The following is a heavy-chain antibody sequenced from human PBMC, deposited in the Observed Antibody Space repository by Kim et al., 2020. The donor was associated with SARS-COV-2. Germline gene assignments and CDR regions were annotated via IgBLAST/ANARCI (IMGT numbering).Heavy chain of an antibody. V-gene: IGHV4-34*01. CDR2: INHSGST. Sequence: SETLSLTCAVYGGSFSGYYWSWIRQPPGKGLEWIGEINHSGSTNYNPSLKSRVTISVDTSKNQFSLKLSSVTAADTAVYYCARGPRVRGVIILPNYSGDYWGQGTLVTVSS. CDR1: GGSFSGYY. J-gene: IGHJ4*02. D-gene: IGHD3-10*01. CDR3: ARGPRVRGVIILPNYSGDY.